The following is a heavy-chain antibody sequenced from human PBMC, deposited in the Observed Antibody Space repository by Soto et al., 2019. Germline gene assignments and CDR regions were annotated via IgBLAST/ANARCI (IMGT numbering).Heavy chain of an antibody. CDR1: GFTFSSYG. V-gene: IGHV3-30*03. D-gene: IGHD1-26*01. CDR3: AMVGYRGSYSDH. Sequence: VQLVASGGGVVQPGRSLRLSCAASGFTFSSYGMHWVRQAPGTGLEWVAVVSYDGSNKYYADSVTGRFTISRDNAMNTPYLQMNRLRADDTDFYYCAMVGYRGSYSDHRREGTLVTASS. CDR2: VSYDGSNK. J-gene: IGHJ4*02.